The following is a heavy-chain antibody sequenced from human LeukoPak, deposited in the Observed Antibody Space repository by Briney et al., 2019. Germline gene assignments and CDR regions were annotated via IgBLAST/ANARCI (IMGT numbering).Heavy chain of an antibody. CDR3: ARGRPHGNDY. CDR2: IASDGSST. V-gene: IGHV3-74*01. J-gene: IGHJ4*02. D-gene: IGHD4-23*01. CDR1: GFTFSSYW. Sequence: GGSLRLSCAASGFTFSSYWMNWVRQAPGKGLVWISRIASDGSSTTYADSVKGRFSISRDNAKNTLYLQMNSLRVEDTAVYYCARGRPHGNDYWGQGTLVTVSS.